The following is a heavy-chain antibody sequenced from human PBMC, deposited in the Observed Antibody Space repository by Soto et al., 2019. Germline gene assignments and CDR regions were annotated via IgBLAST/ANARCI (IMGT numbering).Heavy chain of an antibody. Sequence: ASGKVSCKASGYTFTGYDMHWVRQAPGQGLEWMGLINPSGGSTSYAQKFQGRVTMTRDTSTSTVYMELSSLRSEDTAVYYCARVKAGSGELGIWGQGTMVTVSS. V-gene: IGHV1-46*01. D-gene: IGHD1-7*01. CDR2: INPSGGST. CDR1: GYTFTGYD. CDR3: ARVKAGSGELGI. J-gene: IGHJ3*02.